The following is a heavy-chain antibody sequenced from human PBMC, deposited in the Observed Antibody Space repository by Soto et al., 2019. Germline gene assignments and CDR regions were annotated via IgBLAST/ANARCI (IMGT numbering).Heavy chain of an antibody. V-gene: IGHV3-21*01. J-gene: IGHJ4*02. CDR2: ITSSSSYI. Sequence: GSLRLSCAASGFTFSLYSMIWVRQAPGKGLEWVASITSSSSYIYYEDSLKGRFTISRDNAKNSLFLQLDSLRAEDTAVYYCTREGPLPGNGPLDQWGQGTTVTVSS. D-gene: IGHD2-8*01. CDR3: TREGPLPGNGPLDQ. CDR1: GFTFSLYS.